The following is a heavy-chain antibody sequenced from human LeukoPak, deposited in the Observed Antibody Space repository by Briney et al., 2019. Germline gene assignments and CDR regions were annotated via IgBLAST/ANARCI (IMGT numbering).Heavy chain of an antibody. D-gene: IGHD5-12*01. CDR2: IYTSGST. V-gene: IGHV4-61*02. Sequence: SETLSLTCTVSGGSISSGSYYWSWIRQPAGKGLEWIGRIYTSGSTNYNPSLKSRVTISVDTSKNQFSLKLSSVTAADTAVYYCARGFGSVATILKYNWFDPWGQGTLVTVSS. CDR3: ARGFGSVATILKYNWFDP. CDR1: GGSISSGSYY. J-gene: IGHJ5*02.